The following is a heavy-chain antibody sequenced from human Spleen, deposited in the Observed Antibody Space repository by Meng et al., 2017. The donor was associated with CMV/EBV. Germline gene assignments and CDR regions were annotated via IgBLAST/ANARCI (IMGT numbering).Heavy chain of an antibody. CDR3: AREACRSISCSEGWFDP. CDR2: INPNTGGT. CDR1: YPFIHYY. J-gene: IGHJ5*02. Sequence: YPFIHYYIHWVRQAPGEGLEWMGWINPNTGGTNHALKFQGRVTLSRDASIATTYMDLNRLTSDDTAVYYCAREACRSISCSEGWFDPWGQGTLVTVSS. V-gene: IGHV1-2*02. D-gene: IGHD2-2*01.